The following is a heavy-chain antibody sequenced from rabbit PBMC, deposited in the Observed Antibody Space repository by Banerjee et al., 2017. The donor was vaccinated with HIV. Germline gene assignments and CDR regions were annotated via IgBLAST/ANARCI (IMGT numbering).Heavy chain of an antibody. CDR3: ARDLTGVIGWNFGW. J-gene: IGHJ4*01. D-gene: IGHD1-1*01. CDR1: GVSFSSYG. CDR2: IDPIFGAT. V-gene: IGHV1S40*01. Sequence: QSLEESGGDLVKPGASLTLTCTASGVSFSSYGMSWVRQAPGKGLEWIGYIDPIFGATYYATLVNGRFTISSHNAQNTLYLQLSSLTAADTATYFCARDLTGVIGWNFGWWGQGTLVTVS.